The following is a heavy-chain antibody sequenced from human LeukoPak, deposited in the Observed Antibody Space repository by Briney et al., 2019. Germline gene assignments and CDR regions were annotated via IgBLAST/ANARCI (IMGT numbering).Heavy chain of an antibody. J-gene: IGHJ4*02. CDR3: ARYLFVAFTD. CDR1: GYTFTDHS. V-gene: IGHV1-2*02. Sequence: ASVKVSCKASGYTFTDHSIHWVRQAPGQGLEWMGYVDPSNDDTNYAPKFHDRVTMTGDTSIRTAYMELSRLTSDVTAVYYCARYLFVAFTDWGEGTLVIVSS. D-gene: IGHD2-21*01. CDR2: VDPSNDDT.